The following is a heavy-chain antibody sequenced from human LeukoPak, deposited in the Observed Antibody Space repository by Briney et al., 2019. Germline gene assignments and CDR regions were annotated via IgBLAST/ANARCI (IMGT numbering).Heavy chain of an antibody. CDR1: GGSISSYY. CDR2: IYYSGST. Sequence: SETLSLTCTVSGGSISSYYWSWIRQPPGKGLEWIGYIYYSGSTNYNPSLKSRVTISVDTSKNQFSLKLSSVTAADTAVYYCASTSGSYFISSFNYWGQGTLVTVSS. V-gene: IGHV4-59*01. CDR3: ASTSGSYFISSFNY. J-gene: IGHJ4*02. D-gene: IGHD3-10*01.